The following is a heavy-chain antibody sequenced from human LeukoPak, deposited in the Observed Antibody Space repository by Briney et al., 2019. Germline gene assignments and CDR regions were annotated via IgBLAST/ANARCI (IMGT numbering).Heavy chain of an antibody. Sequence: GGSLRLSCAASGFTFSSYAMSWVRQAPGKGLEWVSGIGGGRGITHCADSVKGRFTISRDDSQNTLYLQMDSLRDEDTAIYYCARRAFGSGTYFDYWGQGTLVTVSS. CDR2: IGGGRGIT. J-gene: IGHJ4*02. D-gene: IGHD3-10*01. V-gene: IGHV3-23*01. CDR3: ARRAFGSGTYFDY. CDR1: GFTFSSYA.